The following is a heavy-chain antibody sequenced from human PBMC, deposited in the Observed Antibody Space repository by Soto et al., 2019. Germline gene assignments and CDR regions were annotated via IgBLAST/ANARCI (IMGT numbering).Heavy chain of an antibody. D-gene: IGHD1-1*01. CDR3: ARDNNWYYDS. Sequence: PXGSLRRSCSAAGFTFSSYWMHWVRQAPGEGLVWVSYIKPDGSRTKDADSVKGRFTISRDNARNTLYLRMNSLRAEDTAGYYCARDNNWYYDSWSRGTMVTV. V-gene: IGHV3-74*03. J-gene: IGHJ4*02. CDR1: GFTFSSYW. CDR2: IKPDGSRT.